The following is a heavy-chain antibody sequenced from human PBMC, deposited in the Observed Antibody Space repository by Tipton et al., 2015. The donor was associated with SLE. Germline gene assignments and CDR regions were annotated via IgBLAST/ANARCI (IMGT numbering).Heavy chain of an antibody. CDR2: IFYNGNT. Sequence: TLSLTCTVSGGSISSSGYYWGWIRHPPGKGLEWIGSIFYNGNTYYSPSLKSRVTISLDTSKNQFSLKLNSVTAADTAVYYCARRCQVYSFVYWGLGTLVTVSS. D-gene: IGHD6-6*01. V-gene: IGHV4-39*07. J-gene: IGHJ4*02. CDR3: ARRCQVYSFVY. CDR1: GGSISSSGYY.